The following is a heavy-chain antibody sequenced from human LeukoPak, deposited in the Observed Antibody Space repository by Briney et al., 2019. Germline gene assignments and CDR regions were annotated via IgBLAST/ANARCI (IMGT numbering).Heavy chain of an antibody. V-gene: IGHV4-59*08. CDR2: IYYTGSI. D-gene: IGHD5-24*01. CDR1: GGSISSHY. Sequence: KPSETLSLTCTVSGGSISSHYWSWIRQPPGKGLEWIGYIYYTGSINYNPSLKSRATISVDTSKNQFSLKLSSVTAADTAVYYCARTSWLQSSYYFDYWGPGTLVTVSS. CDR3: ARTSWLQSSYYFDY. J-gene: IGHJ4*02.